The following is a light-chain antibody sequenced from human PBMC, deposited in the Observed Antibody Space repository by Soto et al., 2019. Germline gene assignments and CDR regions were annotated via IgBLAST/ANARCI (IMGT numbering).Light chain of an antibody. CDR3: QQFGTSPRT. CDR2: TAS. V-gene: IGKV3-20*01. CDR1: QSVNSVH. Sequence: EIVLTQSPGSLSLFPGERATFSCRASQSVNSVHLAWYQHKPGQSPRLLMSTASTRATGIPDRFSGSGSGTDFTLTISGLEAEDSAVYYCQQFGTSPRTFGQGTKVEIK. J-gene: IGKJ1*01.